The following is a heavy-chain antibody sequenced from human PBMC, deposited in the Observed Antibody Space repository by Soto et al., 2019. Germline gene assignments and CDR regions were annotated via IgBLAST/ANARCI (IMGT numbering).Heavy chain of an antibody. Sequence: GGSLRLSCAASGFTFASYAMTWVRQAPGKGLESVAGLYGNSGGIQYSDSVKGRFTISRDNSKNIVYLQMNSLRVEDTAVYYCANSPIAVAGTTYYFDDWGQGTLFPVTS. CDR3: ANSPIAVAGTTYYFDD. CDR1: GFTFASYA. V-gene: IGHV3-23*01. D-gene: IGHD6-19*01. J-gene: IGHJ4*02. CDR2: LYGNSGGI.